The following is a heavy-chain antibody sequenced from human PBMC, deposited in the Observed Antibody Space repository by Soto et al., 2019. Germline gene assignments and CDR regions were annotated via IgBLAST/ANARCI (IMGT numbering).Heavy chain of an antibody. CDR1: GFSFSGSW. V-gene: IGHV3-7*01. CDR2: INQDGSVK. Sequence: DVQLVESGGGLVQPGGSLRLSCAASGFSFSGSWMSWVRQAPGRGLEFVANINQDGSVKNYVDSVKGRFTISRDNAENSVFLQMNGLRDADSGGYYCARDPGDSSCDYWGQGTLVTVSS. D-gene: IGHD6-6*01. J-gene: IGHJ4*02. CDR3: ARDPGDSSCDY.